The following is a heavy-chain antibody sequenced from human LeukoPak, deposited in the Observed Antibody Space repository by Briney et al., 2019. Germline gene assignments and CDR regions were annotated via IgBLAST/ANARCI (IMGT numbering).Heavy chain of an antibody. V-gene: IGHV3-23*01. Sequence: GGSLRLSCAASGFTFSSYAMSWVRQAPGKGLEWVSAISGSGGSTYYADSVKGRLTISRDNSKSTLYLQMNSLRAEDTAVYYCARDYFSYGSGSYFEYWGQGTLVTVSS. CDR2: ISGSGGST. CDR3: ARDYFSYGSGSYFEY. D-gene: IGHD3-10*01. J-gene: IGHJ4*02. CDR1: GFTFSSYA.